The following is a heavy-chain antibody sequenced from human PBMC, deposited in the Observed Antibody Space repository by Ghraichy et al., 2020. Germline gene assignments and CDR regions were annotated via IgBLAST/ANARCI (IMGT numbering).Heavy chain of an antibody. J-gene: IGHJ3*02. CDR2: TYYRSKLYK. V-gene: IGHV6-1*01. D-gene: IGHD7-27*01. CDR3: ARVWHWGHPRADAFDS. CDR1: GDSVSSKSVT. Sequence: SQTLSLTCAISGDSVSSKSVTWHWIRQSPSRGLEWLGRTYYRSKLYKDYADSVKSRISINPDTSKNQFSLQLNSVTPEDTAVYYCARVWHWGHPRADAFDSWGQGTMVTVSS.